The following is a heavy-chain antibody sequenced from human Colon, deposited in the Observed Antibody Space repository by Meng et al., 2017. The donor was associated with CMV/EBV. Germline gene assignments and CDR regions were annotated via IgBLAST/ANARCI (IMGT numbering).Heavy chain of an antibody. CDR3: AKLIHWNYAYFDY. D-gene: IGHD1-7*01. V-gene: IGHV3-72*01. CDR2: SRNKANRHTT. J-gene: IGHJ4*02. Sequence: GGSLRLSCAASGFIFSDHYMDWVRQAPGKGLEWVGCSRNKANRHTTEYADSVKGRFTISRDNAKNSLYLQMNSLRAEDTAVYYCAKLIHWNYAYFDYWGQGTLVTVSS. CDR1: GFIFSDHY.